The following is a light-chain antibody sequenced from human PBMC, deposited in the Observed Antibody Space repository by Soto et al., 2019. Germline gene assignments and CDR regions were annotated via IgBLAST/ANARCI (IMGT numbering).Light chain of an antibody. Sequence: QSALTQPASVSGSPGQSITISCTGTSSDVGGYNYVSWYQQHPGKAPKLMIYDVVNRPSGVSNRFSGPKSGNTASLTISGLQPEDEADYYCNSYTSSSTVVFGGGTKLTVL. V-gene: IGLV2-14*01. CDR1: SSDVGGYNY. CDR2: DVV. J-gene: IGLJ3*02. CDR3: NSYTSSSTVV.